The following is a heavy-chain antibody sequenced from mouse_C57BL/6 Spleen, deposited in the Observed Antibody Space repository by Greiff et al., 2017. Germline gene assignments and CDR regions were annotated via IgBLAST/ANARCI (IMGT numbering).Heavy chain of an antibody. Sequence: EVKLMESGEGLVKPGGSLKLSCAASGFTFSSYAMSWVRQTPEKRLEWVAYISSGGDYIYYADTVKGRFTISRDNARNTLYLQMSSLKSEDTAMYYCTRERRNYDYAMDYWGQGTSVTVSS. J-gene: IGHJ4*01. CDR3: TRERRNYDYAMDY. D-gene: IGHD2-1*01. CDR2: ISSGGDYI. V-gene: IGHV5-9-1*02. CDR1: GFTFSSYA.